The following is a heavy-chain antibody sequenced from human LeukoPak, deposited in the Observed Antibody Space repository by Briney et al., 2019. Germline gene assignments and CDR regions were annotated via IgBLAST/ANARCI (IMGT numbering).Heavy chain of an antibody. J-gene: IGHJ4*02. D-gene: IGHD2-21*01. CDR1: GFSFNDYS. V-gene: IGHV3-48*01. CDR2: ITSSSSSI. Sequence: PGGSLRLSCVASGFSFNDYSMNWVRQAPGKGLEWISYITSSSSSIYYADSVKGRFTISRDNAKNSLYLQMNRLRAEDTAVYYCARGDRVTRFDYWGQGTLVSVSS. CDR3: ARGDRVTRFDY.